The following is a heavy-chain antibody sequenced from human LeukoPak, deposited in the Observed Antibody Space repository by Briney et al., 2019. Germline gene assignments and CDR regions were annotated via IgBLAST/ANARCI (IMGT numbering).Heavy chain of an antibody. D-gene: IGHD1-26*01. CDR3: VRDWDHVSFDC. Sequence: GGSLRLSCAASGFTFSNYWMHWVRQAPGKGLVWVSRIKGDGSHTIYADSVKGRFTISRDNAKNTLYLQMKSLRAEDTAVYYCVRDWDHVSFDCWGQGTLVTVSS. J-gene: IGHJ5*01. CDR1: GFTFSNYW. CDR2: IKGDGSHT. V-gene: IGHV3-74*01.